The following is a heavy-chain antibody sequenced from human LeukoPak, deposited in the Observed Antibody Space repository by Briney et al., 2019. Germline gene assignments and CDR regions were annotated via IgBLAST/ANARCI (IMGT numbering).Heavy chain of an antibody. CDR1: GYTFTSYG. CDR3: ARGESGGYYFYFDY. J-gene: IGHJ4*02. D-gene: IGHD3-22*01. Sequence: SVKVSCKASGYTFTSYGISWVRQAPGQGLEWMGRIIPILGIANYAQKFQGRVTITADKSTSTAYMELSSLRSEDTAVYYCARGESGGYYFYFDYWGQGTLVTVSS. V-gene: IGHV1-69*04. CDR2: IIPILGIA.